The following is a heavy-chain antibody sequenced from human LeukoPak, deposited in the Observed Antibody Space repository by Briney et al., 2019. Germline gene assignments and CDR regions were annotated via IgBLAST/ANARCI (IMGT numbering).Heavy chain of an antibody. CDR3: AKDRTGSQRRGYFDY. Sequence: PGRSLRLSCAASGFTFSSYGMHWVRQAPGKGLEWVAVISYDGSNKYYADSVKGRFTISRDNSKNTPYLQMNSLRAEDTAVYYCAKDRTGSQRRGYFDYWGQGTLVTVSS. J-gene: IGHJ4*02. CDR2: ISYDGSNK. V-gene: IGHV3-30*18. D-gene: IGHD3/OR15-3a*01. CDR1: GFTFSSYG.